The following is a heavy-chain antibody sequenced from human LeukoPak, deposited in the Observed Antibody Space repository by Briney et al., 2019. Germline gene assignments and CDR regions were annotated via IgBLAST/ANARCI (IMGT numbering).Heavy chain of an antibody. J-gene: IGHJ4*02. Sequence: PGGSLRLSCAASGFTFSDYYMSWIRQAPGKGLEWVSHISSSGSTIYYADSVRGRFTISRDNAKNSLYLQMNSLRVEDTAVYYCARAAHYYDSRNDYWGQGTLVTVSS. CDR3: ARAAHYYDSRNDY. CDR1: GFTFSDYY. CDR2: ISSSGSTI. D-gene: IGHD3-22*01. V-gene: IGHV3-11*01.